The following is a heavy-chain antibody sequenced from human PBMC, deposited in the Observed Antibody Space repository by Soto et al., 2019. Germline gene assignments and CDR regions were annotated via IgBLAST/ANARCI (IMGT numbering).Heavy chain of an antibody. CDR3: ARWVWQLSAYWFDP. CDR2: IYYSGST. J-gene: IGHJ5*02. Sequence: SETLSLTXTVSGGSISSGDYYWSWIRQPPGKGLEWIGYIYYSGSTYYNPSLKSRVTISVDTSKNQFSLKLSSVTAADTAVYYCARWVWQLSAYWFDPWGQGTLVTVS. CDR1: GGSISSGDYY. V-gene: IGHV4-30-4*01. D-gene: IGHD6-13*01.